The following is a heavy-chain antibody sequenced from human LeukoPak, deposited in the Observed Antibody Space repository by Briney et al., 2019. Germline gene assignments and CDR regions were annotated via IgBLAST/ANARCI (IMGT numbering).Heavy chain of an antibody. CDR1: GFTFSNYW. D-gene: IGHD6-19*01. V-gene: IGHV3-23*01. CDR2: ISGSGGST. J-gene: IGHJ6*03. CDR3: AKDSSGWHYYYYYYMDV. Sequence: GGSLRLSCAASGFTFSNYWMHWVRQAPGKGLEWVSAISGSGGSTYYADSVKGRFTISRDNSKNTLYLQMNSLRAEDTAVYYCAKDSSGWHYYYYYYMDVWGKGTTVTVSS.